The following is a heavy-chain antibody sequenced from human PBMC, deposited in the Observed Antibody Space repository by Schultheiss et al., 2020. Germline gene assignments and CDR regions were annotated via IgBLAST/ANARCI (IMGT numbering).Heavy chain of an antibody. J-gene: IGHJ5*02. CDR2: ISYDGSNK. D-gene: IGHD6-19*01. CDR3: ARRQWLTS. V-gene: IGHV3-30*03. CDR1: GFTFSSYG. Sequence: GGSLRLSCAASGFTFSSYGMHWVRQAPGKGLEWVAVISYDGSNKYYADSVKGRFTISRDNSKNTLYLQMNSLRAEDTAVYYCARRQWLTSWGQGTLVTVYS.